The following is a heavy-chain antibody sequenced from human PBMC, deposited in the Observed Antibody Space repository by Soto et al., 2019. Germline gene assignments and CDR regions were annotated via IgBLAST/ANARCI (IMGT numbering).Heavy chain of an antibody. CDR1: GFTFSKYA. Sequence: GGSLRLSCAASGFTFSKYAVAWIRQAPGKGLEWVSVIASGGGGIHYADSVKGRFTISRDTSKATVYLQMNSLRVDDTAVYYCAKYDSPDPTRTFDYWGRGSLVTVSS. J-gene: IGHJ4*02. V-gene: IGHV3-23*01. D-gene: IGHD1-1*01. CDR3: AKYDSPDPTRTFDY. CDR2: IASGGGGI.